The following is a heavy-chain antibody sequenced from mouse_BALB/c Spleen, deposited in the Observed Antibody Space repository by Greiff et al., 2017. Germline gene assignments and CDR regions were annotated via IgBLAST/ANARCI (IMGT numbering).Heavy chain of an antibody. V-gene: IGHV1-18*01. CDR1: GYSFTGYT. D-gene: IGHD2-14*01. CDR3: ARGGYRYDDYAMDY. CDR2: INPYNGGT. J-gene: IGHJ4*01. Sequence: VQLKQSGPELVKPGASVKISCKASGYSFTGYTMNWVKQSHGKNLEWIGLINPYNGGTSYNQKFKGKATLTVDKSSSTAYMELLSLTSEDSAVYYCARGGYRYDDYAMDYWGQGTSVTVSS.